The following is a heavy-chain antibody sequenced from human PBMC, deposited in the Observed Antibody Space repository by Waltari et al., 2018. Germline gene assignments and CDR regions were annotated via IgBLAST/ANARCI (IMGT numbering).Heavy chain of an antibody. V-gene: IGHV1-69*04. Sequence: QVQLVQSGAEVKKPGSSVKVSCKAFGGTCSRFATSWVRQAPGQGLEWMGRIIPILGIANYAQKFQGRVTITADKSTSTAYMELSSLRSEDTAVYYCARGEGITGIIDYWGQGTLVTVSS. CDR2: IIPILGIA. D-gene: IGHD1-20*01. CDR1: GGTCSRFA. J-gene: IGHJ4*02. CDR3: ARGEGITGIIDY.